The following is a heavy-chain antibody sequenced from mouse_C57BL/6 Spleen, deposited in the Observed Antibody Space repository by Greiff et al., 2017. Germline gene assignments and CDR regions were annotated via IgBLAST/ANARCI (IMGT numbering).Heavy chain of an antibody. CDR1: GYSFTDYN. CDR2: INPNYGTT. V-gene: IGHV1-39*01. J-gene: IGHJ2*01. CDR3: AITYYYGSSPFDY. D-gene: IGHD1-1*01. Sequence: EVKLQQSGPELVKPGASVKISCKASGYSFTDYNMNWVKQSNGKSLEWIGVINPNYGTTSYNQKFKGKATLTVDQSSSTAYMQLNSLTSEDSAVYYCAITYYYGSSPFDYWGQGTTLTVSS.